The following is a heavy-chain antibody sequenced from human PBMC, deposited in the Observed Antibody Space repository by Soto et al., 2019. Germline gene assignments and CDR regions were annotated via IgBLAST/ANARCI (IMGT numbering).Heavy chain of an antibody. V-gene: IGHV4-34*01. CDR1: GGSFSGYY. CDR3: ARGGYSYGKFDY. Sequence: QVQLQQWGAGLLKPSETLSLTCAVYGGSFSGYYWSWIRQPPGKGLEWIGEINHSGSTHYNPSLKSRVTISVESSKNQFSLKLSSVTAAETAVYYCARGGYSYGKFDYWGQGTLVTVSS. D-gene: IGHD5-18*01. J-gene: IGHJ4*02. CDR2: INHSGST.